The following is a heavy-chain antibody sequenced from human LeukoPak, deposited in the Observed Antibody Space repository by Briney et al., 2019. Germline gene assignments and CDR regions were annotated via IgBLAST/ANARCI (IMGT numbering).Heavy chain of an antibody. J-gene: IGHJ4*02. D-gene: IGHD7-27*01. CDR1: GYSFAKYW. Sequence: GESLKISCKGSGYSFAKYWIGWVRQMPGKGLQWMGIIYPGDSNVGYSPSFQGQVIISVDKSINTAYLQWSSLEASDTAMYYCARHGVPGARGCDYWGQGTLVTVSS. CDR3: ARHGVPGARGCDY. CDR2: IYPGDSNV. V-gene: IGHV5-51*01.